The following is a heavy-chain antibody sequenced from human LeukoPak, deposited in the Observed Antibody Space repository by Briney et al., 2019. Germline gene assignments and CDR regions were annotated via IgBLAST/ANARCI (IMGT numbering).Heavy chain of an antibody. Sequence: PGGSLILSCAASGFTFSNYGMTWVRQAPGKGLEWVSGINWNGGSTGYADSVKGRFTISRDNAKNSLYLQMNSLRAEDTAVYYCAKARITMVRGVIPFDYWGQGTLVTVSS. V-gene: IGHV3-20*04. J-gene: IGHJ4*02. CDR2: INWNGGST. CDR3: AKARITMVRGVIPFDY. CDR1: GFTFSNYG. D-gene: IGHD3-10*01.